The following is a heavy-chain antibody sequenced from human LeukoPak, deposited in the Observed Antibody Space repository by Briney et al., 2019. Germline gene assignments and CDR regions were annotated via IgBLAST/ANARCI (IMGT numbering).Heavy chain of an antibody. D-gene: IGHD3-10*01. CDR2: INQDGSEK. J-gene: IGHJ3*02. V-gene: IGHV3-7*01. Sequence: GGSLRLSCAASGFTFSSYWMSWVRQAAGKGLEWVANINQDGSEKYYVDSVKGRFTISRDNAKNSLYLQMSSLRAEDTAVYYCVKDAITMVRGVIFDAFDIWGQGTMVTVSS. CDR1: GFTFSSYW. CDR3: VKDAITMVRGVIFDAFDI.